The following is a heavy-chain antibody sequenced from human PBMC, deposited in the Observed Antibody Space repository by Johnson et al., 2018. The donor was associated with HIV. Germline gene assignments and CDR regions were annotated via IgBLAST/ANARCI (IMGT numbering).Heavy chain of an antibody. CDR2: ISYDGSNK. J-gene: IGHJ3*02. CDR1: GFTVSSNY. Sequence: QVQLVESGGGLVKPGGSLRLSCAAPGFTVSSNYMSWVRQAPGKGLEWVAVISYDGSNKYYADSVKGRFTISRDNSKNTLYLQMNSLRAEDTAVYYCASSAPGLLPNDAFDIWGQGTMVTVSS. D-gene: IGHD2-15*01. CDR3: ASSAPGLLPNDAFDI. V-gene: IGHV3-30*03.